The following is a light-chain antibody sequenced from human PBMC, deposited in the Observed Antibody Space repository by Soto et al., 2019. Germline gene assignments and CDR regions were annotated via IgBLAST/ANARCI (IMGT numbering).Light chain of an antibody. Sequence: QSALTQPASVSESPGHSITISCTGTSSGVGGYNYVSWYQQPPGKAPKLMIYAVTNRPSGVSNRFSGSKSGNTDSLTISGLLSEDEADYYCSSYTSSSSYVFGTGTKVTVL. CDR1: SSGVGGYNY. J-gene: IGLJ1*01. CDR3: SSYTSSSSYV. V-gene: IGLV2-14*01. CDR2: AVT.